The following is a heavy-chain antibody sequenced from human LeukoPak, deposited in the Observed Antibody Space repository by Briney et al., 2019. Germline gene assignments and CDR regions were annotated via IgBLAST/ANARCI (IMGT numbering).Heavy chain of an antibody. Sequence: GGSLRLSCTASGLTFSDYSMNWVRQAPGKGLEWVSYISSTGNPRHYAESVEGRFTISRDNAKNSLYLQMNSLRAEDAAVYFCAKAPVTSCRGAYCYPFDSWGQGTLVTVSS. J-gene: IGHJ4*02. CDR1: GLTFSDYS. D-gene: IGHD2-21*01. CDR2: ISSTGNPR. CDR3: AKAPVTSCRGAYCYPFDS. V-gene: IGHV3-48*01.